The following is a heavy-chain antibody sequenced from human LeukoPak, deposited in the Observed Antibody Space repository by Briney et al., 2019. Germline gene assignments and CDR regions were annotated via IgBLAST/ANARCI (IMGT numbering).Heavy chain of an antibody. CDR1: GFTFSSYA. J-gene: IGHJ4*02. Sequence: GGSLRLSCAASGFTFSSYAMHWVRQAPGKGLEWVAVISYDGSNKYYADSVKGRFTISRDNSKNTLYLQMNSLRAEDTAVYYCARTRVYYFDYWGQGTLVTVPS. CDR2: ISYDGSNK. V-gene: IGHV3-30-3*01. CDR3: ARTRVYYFDY.